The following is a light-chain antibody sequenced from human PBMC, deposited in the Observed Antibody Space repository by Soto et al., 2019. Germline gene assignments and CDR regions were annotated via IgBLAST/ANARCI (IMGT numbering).Light chain of an antibody. J-gene: IGLJ2*01. V-gene: IGLV2-14*01. CDR3: SSYTTSSTPV. Sequence: QSVLTQPASVSGSPGQSITISCTGTSSDVGGYKYVSWYQHHPGKAPKVMIYEVSYRPPGVSNRFSGSKSGNTASLTISGLQAEDEGDYYCSSYTTSSTPVFGGGTQLTVL. CDR2: EVS. CDR1: SSDVGGYKY.